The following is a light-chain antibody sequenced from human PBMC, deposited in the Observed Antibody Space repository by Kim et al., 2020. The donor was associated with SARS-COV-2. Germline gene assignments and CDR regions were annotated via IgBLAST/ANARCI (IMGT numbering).Light chain of an antibody. V-gene: IGLV2-14*03. CDR2: DVS. CDR1: SSDVGTYNY. Sequence: GQSITNSCTGTSSDVGTYNYVSWYQQHPGKAPKLMIYDVSYRPSGVSNRFSGSKSDNTASLTISGLQAEDEADYYCSSYTRSSSIVFGGGTKLTVL. CDR3: SSYTRSSSIV. J-gene: IGLJ3*02.